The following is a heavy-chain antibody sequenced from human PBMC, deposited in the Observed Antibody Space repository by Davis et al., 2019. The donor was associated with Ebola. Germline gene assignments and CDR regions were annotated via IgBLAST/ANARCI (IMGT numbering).Heavy chain of an antibody. D-gene: IGHD6-13*01. V-gene: IGHV1-24*01. Sequence: ASVKVSCKVSGYTLTELSMHWVRQAPGKGLEWMGGFDPEDGETIYAQKFQGRVTMTEDTSTDTAYMELSSLRSEDTAVYYCARGDIAAAIPWYYYGMDVWGQGTTVTVSS. J-gene: IGHJ6*02. CDR2: FDPEDGET. CDR1: GYTLTELS. CDR3: ARGDIAAAIPWYYYGMDV.